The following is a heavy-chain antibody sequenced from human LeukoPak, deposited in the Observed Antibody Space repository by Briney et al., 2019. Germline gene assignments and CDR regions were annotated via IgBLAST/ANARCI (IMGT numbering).Heavy chain of an antibody. Sequence: SETLSLTCAVYGGSFSGYYWSWIRQPPGKGLEWIGEINHSGSTNYNPSLKSRVTISVDTSKNQFSLKLSSVTAADTAVYYCARLAVAGKRGDYWGQGTLVTVSS. CDR3: ARLAVAGKRGDY. V-gene: IGHV4-34*01. CDR1: GGSFSGYY. CDR2: INHSGST. D-gene: IGHD6-19*01. J-gene: IGHJ4*02.